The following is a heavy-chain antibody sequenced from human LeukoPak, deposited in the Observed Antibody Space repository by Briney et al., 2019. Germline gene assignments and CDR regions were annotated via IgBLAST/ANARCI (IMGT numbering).Heavy chain of an antibody. V-gene: IGHV1-2*02. CDR3: ARDGPAQMVDFDY. J-gene: IGHJ4*02. CDR2: IYPNNGAT. D-gene: IGHD3-10*01. Sequence: ASVKVSCKASGYTFSGTGWYLYWLRQAPGQGLECMGWIYPNNGATGYAQKFQGRVAMTRDTSISTSYMELSRLRPDDTAVYYCARDGPAQMVDFDYWGQGTLVTVSS. CDR1: GYTFSGTGWY.